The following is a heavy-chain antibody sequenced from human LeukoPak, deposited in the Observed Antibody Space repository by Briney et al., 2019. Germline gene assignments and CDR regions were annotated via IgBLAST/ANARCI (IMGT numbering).Heavy chain of an antibody. CDR3: ARDYSGSYFDY. CDR1: GGSISSSSYY. V-gene: IGHV4-39*07. J-gene: IGHJ4*02. Sequence: SETLSLPCTVSGGSISSSSYYWGGIRQPPGKGLEWSGSIYYSGSTYYNPSLKSRVTISVDTSKNQFSLKLSSVTAADTAVYYCARDYSGSYFDYWGQGTLVTVSS. D-gene: IGHD1-26*01. CDR2: IYYSGST.